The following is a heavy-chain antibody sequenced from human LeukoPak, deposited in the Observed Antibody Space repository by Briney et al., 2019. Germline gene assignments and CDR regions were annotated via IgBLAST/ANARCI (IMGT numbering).Heavy chain of an antibody. CDR3: ARSNEARLYYFDY. CDR1: GFTFRSYW. Sequence: PGGSLRLSCAASGFTFRSYWMSWVRQAPGKGLEWVANIKQDGSEKYYVDSVKGRFTISRDNAKNSLYLQMNSLRAEDTAVYYCARSNEARLYYFDYWGQGTLVTVSS. V-gene: IGHV3-7*01. J-gene: IGHJ4*02. D-gene: IGHD2-8*01. CDR2: IKQDGSEK.